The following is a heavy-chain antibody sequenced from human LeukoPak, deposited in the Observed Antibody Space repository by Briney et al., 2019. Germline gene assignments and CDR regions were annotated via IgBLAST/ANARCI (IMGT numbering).Heavy chain of an antibody. V-gene: IGHV1-2*04. Sequence: ASVKVSCKASGYTFTGYYMHWVRQAPGQGLEWMGWINPNSGGTNYAQKVQGWVTMTRDTSISTAYMELSRLRSDDTAVYYCARVSCSGGSCYEFDYWGQGNLVTVSS. CDR3: ARVSCSGGSCYEFDY. J-gene: IGHJ4*02. CDR1: GYTFTGYY. CDR2: INPNSGGT. D-gene: IGHD2-15*01.